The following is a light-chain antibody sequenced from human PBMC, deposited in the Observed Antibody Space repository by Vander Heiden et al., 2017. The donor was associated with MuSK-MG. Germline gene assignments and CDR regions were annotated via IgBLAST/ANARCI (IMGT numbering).Light chain of an antibody. Sequence: DCVITQSQLPLTLTAAVPACVSSTSSQSRLHANGNSYLAWYLQKPGQAPQLLIFLTSNRATGVPDRFSGSGSGTDFTLIISRVKAEDVGVYYCKQDVQDPDTFGHGTTVDIK. CDR1: QSRLHANGNSY. J-gene: IGKJ3*01. CDR2: LTS. CDR3: KQDVQDPDT. V-gene: IGKV2-28*01.